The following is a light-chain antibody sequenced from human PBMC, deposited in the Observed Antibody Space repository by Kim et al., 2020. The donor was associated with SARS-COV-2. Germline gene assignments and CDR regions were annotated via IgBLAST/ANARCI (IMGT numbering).Light chain of an antibody. CDR3: QQYNSYPYT. CDR2: KAS. V-gene: IGKV1-5*03. CDR1: QSISSW. J-gene: IGKJ2*01. Sequence: DIQMTQSPSTLSASVGDRVTITCRASQSISSWLARYQQKPGKAPKLLIYKASSLESGVPSRFSGSGSGTEFTLTIRSLQPDDFATYYGQQYNSYPYTFGQGTKLVI.